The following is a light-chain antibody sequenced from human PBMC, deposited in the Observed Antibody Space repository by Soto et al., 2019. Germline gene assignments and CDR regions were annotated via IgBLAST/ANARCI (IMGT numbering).Light chain of an antibody. CDR1: SSNIGSNT. Sequence: QSVLTPPPSASGTPGQRVTISCSGSSSNIGSNTVNWYQQLPGTAPKLLLYSNNQRPSGVPDRFSGSKSGTSASLAISGLQSEDEADYYCAAWDDSLNGLVFGGGTKLTVL. J-gene: IGLJ2*01. CDR2: SNN. CDR3: AAWDDSLNGLV. V-gene: IGLV1-44*01.